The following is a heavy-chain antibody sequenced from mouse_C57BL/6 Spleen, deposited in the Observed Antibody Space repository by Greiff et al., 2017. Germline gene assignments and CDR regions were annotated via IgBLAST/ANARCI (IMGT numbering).Heavy chain of an antibody. Sequence: EVKLQESGPGLVKPSQSLSLTCSVTGYSITSGYYWNWIRQFPGNKLEWMGYISYDGSNNYNPSLKNRIAITRDTSKNQFFLKLNSVTTEDTATYYCARVAHYGSSFFDYWGKGTTLTVSS. CDR3: ARVAHYGSSFFDY. CDR1: GYSITSGYY. J-gene: IGHJ2*01. D-gene: IGHD1-1*01. V-gene: IGHV3-6*01. CDR2: ISYDGSN.